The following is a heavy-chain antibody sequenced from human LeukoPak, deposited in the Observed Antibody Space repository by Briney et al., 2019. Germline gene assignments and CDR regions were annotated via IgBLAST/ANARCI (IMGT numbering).Heavy chain of an antibody. CDR2: ISSSSSYI. V-gene: IGHV3-21*01. J-gene: IGHJ3*02. CDR3: ARENLHAFDI. CDR1: GFTFSSYS. Sequence: GGSLRLSCAASGFTFSSYSMNWVRQAPGKGLEWVSSISSSSSYIYYADSVKGRFTTSRDNAKNSLYLQMNSLRAEDTAVYYCARENLHAFDIWGQGTMVTVSS.